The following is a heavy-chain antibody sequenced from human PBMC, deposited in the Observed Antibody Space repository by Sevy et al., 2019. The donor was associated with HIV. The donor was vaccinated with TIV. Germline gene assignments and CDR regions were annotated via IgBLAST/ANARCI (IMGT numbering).Heavy chain of an antibody. J-gene: IGHJ4*02. D-gene: IGHD1-26*01. CDR2: ISGLSNYI. CDR1: GFTLSSYN. Sequence: GGSLRLSCAASGFTLSSYNMNGVRQAPGKGLEWVSSISGLSNYIYYADSMKGRFTISRDNAKNSLYLQMNSLRAEDTAVYYCARGPPDGSYDYFDYWGQGTLVTVSS. CDR3: ARGPPDGSYDYFDY. V-gene: IGHV3-21*01.